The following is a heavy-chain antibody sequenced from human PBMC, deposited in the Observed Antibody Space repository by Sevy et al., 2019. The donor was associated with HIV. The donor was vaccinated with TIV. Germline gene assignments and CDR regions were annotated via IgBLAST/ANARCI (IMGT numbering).Heavy chain of an antibody. CDR3: ARSYSSSWYILYHFEY. Sequence: GGSLRLSCAASGFSFSSYSVSWVRQAPGKGLEWVAPIGSSNSYIYYADSVKGRFTISRDNAKNSLFLHMNTLRAEDTAVYYCARSYSSSWYILYHFEYWGQGTPVTVSS. D-gene: IGHD6-13*01. V-gene: IGHV3-21*01. CDR2: IGSSNSYI. J-gene: IGHJ4*02. CDR1: GFSFSSYS.